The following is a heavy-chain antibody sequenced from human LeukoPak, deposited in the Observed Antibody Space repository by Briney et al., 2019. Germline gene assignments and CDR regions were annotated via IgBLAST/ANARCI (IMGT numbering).Heavy chain of an antibody. Sequence: EGSLRLSCAASGFLVSTNYMNWIRQAPGKGLEWVSIIYSDGRAFYADAVKGRFSMSRDNSKNTVYVQMNSLRAEDTAVYYCARQTTVVTTWDVWGQGTTVAVSS. CDR1: GFLVSTNY. CDR2: IYSDGRA. D-gene: IGHD4-23*01. V-gene: IGHV3-53*01. CDR3: ARQTTVVTTWDV. J-gene: IGHJ6*02.